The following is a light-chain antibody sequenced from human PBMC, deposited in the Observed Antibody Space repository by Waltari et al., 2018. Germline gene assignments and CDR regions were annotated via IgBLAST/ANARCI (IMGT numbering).Light chain of an antibody. CDR3: QQSYSPHRT. J-gene: IGKJ1*01. Sequence: DIVMTQSPDSLAVSLGERATINCQSSQSVLYSSNNKNYLAWYQQKPGQPPKLLMYWASIRESGVPDRFSGSGSETDFTLTISSLQAEDVAVYYCQQSYSPHRTFGQGTRVEIK. CDR1: QSVLYSSNNKNY. V-gene: IGKV4-1*01. CDR2: WAS.